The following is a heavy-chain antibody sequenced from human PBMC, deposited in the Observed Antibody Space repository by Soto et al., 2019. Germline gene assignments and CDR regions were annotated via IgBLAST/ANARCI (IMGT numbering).Heavy chain of an antibody. D-gene: IGHD2-15*01. Sequence: SQTLSLTCAISGDGVSSNSASCNWIRQSASGGLEWLGRTYFRSKWQSDYAMSAKSRVTISSDTSKNQFSLQLKSVTPEDAAVYYCARVSVVPGRGGYYGMDVWGQGTTVTVSS. V-gene: IGHV6-1*01. J-gene: IGHJ6*02. CDR1: GDGVSSNSAS. CDR2: TYFRSKWQS. CDR3: ARVSVVPGRGGYYGMDV.